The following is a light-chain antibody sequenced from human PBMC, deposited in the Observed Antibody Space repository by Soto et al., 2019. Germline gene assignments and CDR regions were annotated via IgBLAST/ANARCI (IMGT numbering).Light chain of an antibody. J-gene: IGLJ2*01. V-gene: IGLV2-8*01. CDR1: SSDVGSYDY. CDR3: SSYAGTNFVV. Sequence: SALTQPPSASGSPGQSVTISCTGTSSDVGSYDYVSWYQQHPGKAPKLMISEVIKRPSGVPDRFSGSKSGNTASLTVSGLQAEDEADYYCSSYAGTNFVVFGGGTKLTVL. CDR2: EVI.